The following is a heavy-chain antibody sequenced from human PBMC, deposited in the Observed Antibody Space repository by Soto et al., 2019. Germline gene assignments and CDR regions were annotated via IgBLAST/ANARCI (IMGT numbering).Heavy chain of an antibody. J-gene: IGHJ4*02. CDR1: GFTFSSYG. D-gene: IGHD5-18*01. CDR3: ARSSWHTAMGGGQFDY. Sequence: QVQLVESGGGVVQPGRSLRLSCAASGFTFSSYGMHWVRQAPGKGLEWVAVIWYDGSNKYYADSVKGRFTISRDNSKNPLYLQMNSLRAEDTAVYYCARSSWHTAMGGGQFDYWGQGTLVTVSS. V-gene: IGHV3-33*01. CDR2: IWYDGSNK.